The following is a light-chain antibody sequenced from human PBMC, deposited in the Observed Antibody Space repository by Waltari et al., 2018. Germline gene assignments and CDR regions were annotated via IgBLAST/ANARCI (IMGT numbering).Light chain of an antibody. CDR2: RGS. CDR3: MRALQAPPT. J-gene: IGKJ4*01. CDR1: QSLLYANGYSY. V-gene: IGKV2-28*01. Sequence: DIVMTQSPLSLPVTPGEPASISCRSSQSLLYANGYSYLNWYLQKPGQSPQLLIYRGSNRASGVPDRFSGSGSGTDFILKISRVEAEDVGVYYCMRALQAPPTFGGGTKVEIK.